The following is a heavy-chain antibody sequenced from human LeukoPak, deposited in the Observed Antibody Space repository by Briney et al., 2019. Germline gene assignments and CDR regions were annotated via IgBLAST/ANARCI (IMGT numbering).Heavy chain of an antibody. D-gene: IGHD4-17*01. CDR1: GGSISSSSYY. Sequence: SQTLSLTCTVSGGSISSSSYYWGWIRQPPGKGLEWIGSIYYSGSTYYNPSLKSRVTISVDTSKNQFSLKLSSVTAADTAVYYCANYDYGDPRIFDYWGQGTLVTVSS. CDR3: ANYDYGDPRIFDY. CDR2: IYYSGST. V-gene: IGHV4-39*07. J-gene: IGHJ4*02.